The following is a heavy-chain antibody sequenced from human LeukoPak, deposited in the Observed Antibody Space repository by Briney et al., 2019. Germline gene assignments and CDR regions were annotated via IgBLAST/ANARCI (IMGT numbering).Heavy chain of an antibody. D-gene: IGHD1-14*01. V-gene: IGHV3-21*01. J-gene: IGHJ3*02. CDR3: ARDSGPADPEAFDI. CDR2: ISSHAIYI. Sequence: GGSLRLSCEASGFTFRTYSMNWVRQAPGKGLEWVSTISSHAIYIYYADSVKGRFTISRDNAQNSLYLQMDSLRAEDTAVYYCARDSGPADPEAFDIWGQGTMVTVSS. CDR1: GFTFRTYS.